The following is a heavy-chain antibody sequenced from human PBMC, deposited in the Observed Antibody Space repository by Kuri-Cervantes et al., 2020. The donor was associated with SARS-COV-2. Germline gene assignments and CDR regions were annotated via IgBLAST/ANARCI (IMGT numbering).Heavy chain of an antibody. J-gene: IGHJ4*02. Sequence: ETLSLTCAASGFTFSSYAMSWVRQAPGKWLEWVSAISGSGGSTYYADSVKGRFTISRDNSKNTLYLQMNSLGAEDTAVYYCAKRPAVVRSFDYWGQGTLVTVSS. D-gene: IGHD2-15*01. CDR1: GFTFSSYA. CDR2: ISGSGGST. V-gene: IGHV3-23*01. CDR3: AKRPAVVRSFDY.